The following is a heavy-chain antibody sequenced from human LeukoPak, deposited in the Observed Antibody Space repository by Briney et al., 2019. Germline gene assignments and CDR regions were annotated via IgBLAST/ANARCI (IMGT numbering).Heavy chain of an antibody. CDR2: IYYSGST. CDR3: ARLGPKRYYDILTGSGNNWFDP. Sequence: SETLSLTSTVSGGSISSYYWSWIRQPPGKGLEWIGYIYYSGSTNYNPSLKSRVTISVDTSKNQFSLKLSSVTAADTAVYYCARLGPKRYYDILTGSGNNWFDPWGQGTLVTVSS. J-gene: IGHJ5*02. D-gene: IGHD3-9*01. CDR1: GGSISSYY. V-gene: IGHV4-59*08.